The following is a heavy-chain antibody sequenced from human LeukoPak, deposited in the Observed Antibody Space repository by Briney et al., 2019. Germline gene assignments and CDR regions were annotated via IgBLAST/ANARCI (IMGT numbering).Heavy chain of an antibody. CDR2: ISGCGGSI. D-gene: IGHD2-2*02. CDR1: GFTFSSYA. J-gene: IGHJ4*02. V-gene: IGHV3-23*01. Sequence: PGGSLRLSCAASGFTFSSYAMSWVRQAPGKGLEWVSAISGCGGSIYYADSVKGRFTISRDNSKNTLYLQMDGLRAEDTAVYYCAKDRWYCSSTSCYTTDWGQGTLVTVSS. CDR3: AKDRWYCSSTSCYTTD.